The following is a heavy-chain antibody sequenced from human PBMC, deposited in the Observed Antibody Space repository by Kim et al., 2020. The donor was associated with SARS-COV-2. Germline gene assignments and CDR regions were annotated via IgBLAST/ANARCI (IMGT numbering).Heavy chain of an antibody. J-gene: IGHJ3*01. V-gene: IGHV3-23*01. CDR2: ISDDGGST. CDR1: GFILDTYG. CDR3: ARTV. Sequence: GGSLRLSWVASGFILDTYGVTWVRQVPGKGLEWVAGISDDGGSTSYAESVRGRFTISRDNSRNTVYLQMNSLRAEDTATYSCARTVW.